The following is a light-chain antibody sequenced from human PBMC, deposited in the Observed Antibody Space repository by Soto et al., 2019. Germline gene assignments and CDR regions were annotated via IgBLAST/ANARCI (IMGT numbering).Light chain of an antibody. CDR3: QQYNSYSWT. J-gene: IGKJ1*01. CDR2: DAS. CDR1: QSISSW. V-gene: IGKV1-5*01. Sequence: DIQMTQSPSTLSASVGDRVTITCRASQSISSWLAWYQQKPGKAPKLLIYDASRLESGVPSRFSGSGSGTEFTLTISSLQPDDFATYYCQQYNSYSWTFGHGTKVEIK.